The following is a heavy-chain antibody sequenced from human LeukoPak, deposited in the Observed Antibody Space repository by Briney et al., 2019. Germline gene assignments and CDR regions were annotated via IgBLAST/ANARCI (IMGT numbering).Heavy chain of an antibody. V-gene: IGHV3-23*01. D-gene: IGHD4-11*01. CDR1: GFTFSSYA. CDR3: AKRDYSNYDLDY. CDR2: ISGSGGST. Sequence: PGGPLRLSCAASGFTFSSYAMRWVRQAPGKGLEWVSAISGSGGSTYYADSVKGRFTISRDNSKNTLYLQMNSLRAEDTAVYYCAKRDYSNYDLDYWGQGTLVTVSS. J-gene: IGHJ4*02.